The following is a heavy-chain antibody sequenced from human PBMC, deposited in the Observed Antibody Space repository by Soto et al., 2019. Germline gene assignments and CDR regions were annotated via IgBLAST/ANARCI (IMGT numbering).Heavy chain of an antibody. CDR3: AGGRDYYDSSGYHTPFYYGMDV. V-gene: IGHV1-69*13. Sequence: SVKVSCKASGGTFSSYAISWVRQAPGQGLKWMGGIIPIFGTANYAQKFQGRVTITADESTSTAYMELSSLRSEDTAVYYCAGGRDYYDSSGYHTPFYYGMDVWGQGTTVTVSS. CDR1: GGTFSSYA. J-gene: IGHJ6*02. CDR2: IIPIFGTA. D-gene: IGHD3-22*01.